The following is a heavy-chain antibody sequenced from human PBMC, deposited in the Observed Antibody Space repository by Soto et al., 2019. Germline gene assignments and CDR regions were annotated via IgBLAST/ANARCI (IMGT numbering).Heavy chain of an antibody. CDR1: GGSISSGVSS. V-gene: IGHV4-30-2*05. Sequence: SETLSLTCAVSGGSISSGVSSWSWIRQPPGKGLEWIGYIYYSGSTYYNPSLKSRVTISVDTSKNQFSLKLSSVTAADTAVYYCARERPDGSRLDPWGQGTLVTISS. J-gene: IGHJ5*02. D-gene: IGHD6-13*01. CDR3: ARERPDGSRLDP. CDR2: IYYSGST.